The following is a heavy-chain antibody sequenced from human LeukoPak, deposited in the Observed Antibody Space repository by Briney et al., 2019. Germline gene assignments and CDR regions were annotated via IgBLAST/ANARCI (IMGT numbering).Heavy chain of an antibody. D-gene: IGHD1-26*01. CDR3: ARTSSGYAFDI. CDR2: IYPGDSDT. Sequence: GESLKISCKGSGYIFAGYWIGWVRQMPGKGLEWMAIIYPGDSDTRYSPSFQGQVTISADQSISTAYLQWSSLKASDTAMYYCARTSSGYAFDIWGLGTMVTVSS. CDR1: GYIFAGYW. V-gene: IGHV5-51*01. J-gene: IGHJ3*02.